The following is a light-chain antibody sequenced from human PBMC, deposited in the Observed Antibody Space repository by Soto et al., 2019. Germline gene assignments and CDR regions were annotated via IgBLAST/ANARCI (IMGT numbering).Light chain of an antibody. CDR2: RNN. V-gene: IGLV1-47*01. CDR1: SSNIGSNY. CDR3: AAWDDSPSAFYV. J-gene: IGLJ1*01. Sequence: QSVLTQPPSASGTPGQRVTISCSGSSSNIGSNYVYWYQQLPGTAPKLLIYRNNQRPSGVPDRFSGSKSGTSASLAISVLRSEDEADYYCAAWDDSPSAFYVFGTGTKVTVL.